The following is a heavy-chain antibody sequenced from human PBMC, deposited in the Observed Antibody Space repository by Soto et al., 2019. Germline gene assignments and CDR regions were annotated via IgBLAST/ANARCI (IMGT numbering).Heavy chain of an antibody. CDR1: GFTFSSYW. CDR2: IKQDGSEK. CDR3: ARVHDDIVVVPAAIRVRYFDY. J-gene: IGHJ4*02. V-gene: IGHV3-7*01. D-gene: IGHD2-2*01. Sequence: GGSLRLSCAASGFTFSSYWMSWVRQAPGKGLEWVANIKQDGSEKYYVDYVKGRFTISRDNAKNSLYLQMNSLRAEDTAVYYCARVHDDIVVVPAAIRVRYFDYWGQGT.